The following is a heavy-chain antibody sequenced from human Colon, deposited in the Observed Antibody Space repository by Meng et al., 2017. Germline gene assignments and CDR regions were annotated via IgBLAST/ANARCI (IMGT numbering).Heavy chain of an antibody. V-gene: IGHV3-53*01. CDR1: GFNVNTYY. D-gene: IGHD3-10*01. Sequence: GESLKISCAASGFNVNTYYMDWVRQAPGKGLEWASVIYTSDITYYTDSVKGRFTISRDSSKNTLYLQMNNLRAEDTAVYYCARENMYFGSGQNDAFDIWGQGTLVTVSS. J-gene: IGHJ3*02. CDR2: IYTSDIT. CDR3: ARENMYFGSGQNDAFDI.